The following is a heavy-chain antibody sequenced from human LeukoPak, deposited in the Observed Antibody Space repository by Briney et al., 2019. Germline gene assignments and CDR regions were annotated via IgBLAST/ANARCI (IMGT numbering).Heavy chain of an antibody. D-gene: IGHD2-15*01. CDR2: IIPIFGTA. V-gene: IGHV1-69*13. CDR1: GGTLSSYA. Sequence: GASVKVSCKASGGTLSSYAISWVRQAPGQGLEWMGGIIPIFGTANYAQKFQGRVTITADESTSTAYMELSSLRSEDTAVYYCARDWPPYCSGGSCYLYWGQGTLVTVSS. J-gene: IGHJ4*02. CDR3: ARDWPPYCSGGSCYLY.